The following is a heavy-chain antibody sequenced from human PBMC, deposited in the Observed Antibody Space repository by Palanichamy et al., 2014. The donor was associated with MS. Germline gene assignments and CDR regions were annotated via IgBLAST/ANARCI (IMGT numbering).Heavy chain of an antibody. D-gene: IGHD3-22*01. Sequence: QVQVVESGGGVVQSGRSLRLSCAASGFTFSTYSTHWVRQPPGKGLEWVAVISSVGSNKYYADSVKGRFTISRDNSKNTLYLQVDSLRTEDTAVYYCAGASGDYYDSSGNFSPYYFDFWGQGTLVTVSS. CDR3: AGASGDYYDSSGNFSPYYFDF. J-gene: IGHJ4*02. V-gene: IGHV3-30-3*01. CDR2: ISSVGSNK. CDR1: GFTFSTYS.